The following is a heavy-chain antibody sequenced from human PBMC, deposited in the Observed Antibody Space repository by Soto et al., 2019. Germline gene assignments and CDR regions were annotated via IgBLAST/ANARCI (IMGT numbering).Heavy chain of an antibody. D-gene: IGHD3-22*01. J-gene: IGHJ4*02. Sequence: ASVKVSCKASGYTFTNSGISWVRQAPGQGLEWMGWISTDNGNTNYAQHLQGRVSMTTDTSTSTVYMELSSLRSEDTAVYYCARDKNNYYDSSGYPEVIDYWGQGTLVTVSS. V-gene: IGHV1-18*01. CDR2: ISTDNGNT. CDR1: GYTFTNSG. CDR3: ARDKNNYYDSSGYPEVIDY.